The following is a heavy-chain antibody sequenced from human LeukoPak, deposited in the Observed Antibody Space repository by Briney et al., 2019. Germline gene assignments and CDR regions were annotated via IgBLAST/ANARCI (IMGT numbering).Heavy chain of an antibody. J-gene: IGHJ4*02. V-gene: IGHV4-39*01. Sequence: SETLSLTCTVSGGSISSSSYYWGWIRQPPGKGLEWIGSIYYSGGTYYNPSVKSRVTISVDTSKNQFSLMLNSVTAADTAVYYCARHWTSAGTYDYWGQGTLVTVSS. D-gene: IGHD6-19*01. CDR1: GGSISSSSYY. CDR3: ARHWTSAGTYDY. CDR2: IYYSGGT.